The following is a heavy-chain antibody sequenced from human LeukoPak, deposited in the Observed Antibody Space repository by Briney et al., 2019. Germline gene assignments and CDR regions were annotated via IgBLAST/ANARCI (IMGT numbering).Heavy chain of an antibody. J-gene: IGHJ6*02. D-gene: IGHD6-6*01. CDR2: ISWNSGSI. Sequence: GGSLRLSCAASGFTFDDYAMHWVRQAPGKGLEWVSGISWNSGSIGYADSVKGRFTISRDNAKNSLYLQMNSLRAEDTALYYCAKDRSSSTHYYYYGMDVWGQGTTVTVSS. CDR3: AKDRSSSTHYYYYGMDV. V-gene: IGHV3-9*01. CDR1: GFTFDDYA.